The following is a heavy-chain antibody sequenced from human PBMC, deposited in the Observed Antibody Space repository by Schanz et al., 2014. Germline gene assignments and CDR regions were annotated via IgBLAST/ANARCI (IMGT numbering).Heavy chain of an antibody. J-gene: IGHJ4*01. CDR2: ISSGSSYA. CDR3: AREQIMAAAGLVDY. CDR1: GFTFRDYY. V-gene: IGHV3-11*05. D-gene: IGHD6-13*01. Sequence: QEQLVESGGGLVKPGGSLRLSCAASGFTFRDYYMSWIRQAPGKGLEWVSDISSGSSYANYADSVKGRFTISRDNAKNSLYLQMNSLRAEDTAVYYCAREQIMAAAGLVDYWGHGTLXTVSS.